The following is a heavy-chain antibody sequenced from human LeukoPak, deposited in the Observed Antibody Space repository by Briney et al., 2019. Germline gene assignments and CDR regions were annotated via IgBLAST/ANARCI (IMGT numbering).Heavy chain of an antibody. CDR2: ISGSGGST. CDR1: GFTFSSYG. CDR3: AKDPVLMVYTTPDY. D-gene: IGHD2-8*01. J-gene: IGHJ4*02. V-gene: IGHV3-23*01. Sequence: GRSLRLSCAASGFTFSSYGMHWVRQAPGKGLEWVSAISGSGGSTFYADSVKGRFTISRDNSKNTLYLQMNSLRAEDAAVYYCAKDPVLMVYTTPDYWGQGTLVTVSS.